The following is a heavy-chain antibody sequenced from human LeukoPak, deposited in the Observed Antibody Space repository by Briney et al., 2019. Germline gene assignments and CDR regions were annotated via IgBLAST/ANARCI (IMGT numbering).Heavy chain of an antibody. D-gene: IGHD6-13*01. CDR1: GYSISSGYY. CDR2: NYDSGST. V-gene: IGHV4-38-2*02. Sequence: SGTLSLTCTVSGYSISSGYYWGWIRQPPGKGLGWIGSNYDSGSTYYNPSLKGPVTISVATCTNQFSLKMTSVTAPDTAVYDGAWEAGRSASDVWGQRTMVTVSA. J-gene: IGHJ3*01. CDR3: AWEAGRSASDV.